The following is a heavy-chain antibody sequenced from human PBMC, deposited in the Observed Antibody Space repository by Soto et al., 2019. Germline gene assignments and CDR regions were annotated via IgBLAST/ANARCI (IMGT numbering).Heavy chain of an antibody. CDR2: IHPGDSDV. V-gene: IGHV5-51*01. CDR3: ARHVGGRDYYYGIDV. Sequence: GESLKISCKASGYTFINYWIAWVRQMPGKGLEWMGIIHPGDSDVRYSPSFQGLVTFSADKSINTAYAQWSSLKASDTAPYYCARHVGGRDYYYGIDVWGQGTTVTVS. J-gene: IGHJ6*02. CDR1: GYTFINYW.